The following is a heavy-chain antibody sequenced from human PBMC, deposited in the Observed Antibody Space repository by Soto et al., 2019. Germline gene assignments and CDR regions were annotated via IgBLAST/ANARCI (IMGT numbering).Heavy chain of an antibody. Sequence: PGGSLRLSCAASGFTFSDYYMSWIRQAPGKGLEWVSYISSSGSTIYYADSVKGRFTISRDNAKNSLYLQMNSLRAEDTAVYYCAADLNGSGSYYNWKLDYWGQGTPVTVSS. V-gene: IGHV3-11*01. CDR2: ISSSGSTI. CDR1: GFTFSDYY. CDR3: AADLNGSGSYYNWKLDY. D-gene: IGHD3-10*01. J-gene: IGHJ4*02.